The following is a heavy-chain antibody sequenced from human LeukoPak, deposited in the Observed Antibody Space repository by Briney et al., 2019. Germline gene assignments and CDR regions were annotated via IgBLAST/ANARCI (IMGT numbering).Heavy chain of an antibody. Sequence: QPGGSLRLSCAASGFTFRSYEMNWVRQAPGKGLEWVSYISSTSGSTIYYADSVKGRFTISRDNAKNSLYLQMNSLRAEDTAVYYCARRYCSSTSCLLDYWGQGTLVTVSS. J-gene: IGHJ4*02. D-gene: IGHD2-2*01. CDR1: GFTFRSYE. CDR2: ISSTSGSTI. V-gene: IGHV3-48*03. CDR3: ARRYCSSTSCLLDY.